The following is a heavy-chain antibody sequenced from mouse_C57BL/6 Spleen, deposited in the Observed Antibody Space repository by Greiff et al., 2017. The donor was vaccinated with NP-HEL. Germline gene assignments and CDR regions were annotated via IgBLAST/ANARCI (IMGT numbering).Heavy chain of an antibody. Sequence: VKLMESGPGLVAPSQSLSITCTVSGFSLTSYGVHWVRQPPGKGLAWLVVIWSDGSTTYNSALKSRLSISKDNSKSQVFLKMNSLQTDDTAMYYCARQRDDDVGYFDVWGTGTTVTVSS. CDR2: IWSDGST. CDR3: ARQRDDDVGYFDV. J-gene: IGHJ1*03. CDR1: GFSLTSYG. V-gene: IGHV2-6-1*01. D-gene: IGHD2-14*01.